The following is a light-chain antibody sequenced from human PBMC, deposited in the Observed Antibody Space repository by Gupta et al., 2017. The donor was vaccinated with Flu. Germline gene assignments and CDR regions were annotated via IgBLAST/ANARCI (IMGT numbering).Light chain of an antibody. Sequence: NFMLTQPHSVSESPGKTVTVSCTRSSGSIASNYVQWYQQRPGSAPTTVIYDDDQRPSGVPDRFSGSIDYSSTSVSLTISGLRAEDESYYYCQYHGDSGSVFGGGTKLNVL. J-gene: IGLJ3*02. CDR2: DDD. V-gene: IGLV6-57*03. CDR3: QYHGDSGSV. CDR1: SGSIASNY.